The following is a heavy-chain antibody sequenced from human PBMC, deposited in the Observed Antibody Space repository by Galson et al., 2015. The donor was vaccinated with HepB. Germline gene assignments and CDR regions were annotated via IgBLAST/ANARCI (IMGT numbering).Heavy chain of an antibody. D-gene: IGHD2-15*01. CDR3: ARVEGEDCSGGSCYWFDP. V-gene: IGHV1-46*01. CDR1: GYKFTSYY. Sequence: SVKVSCKASGYKFTSYYMHWVRQAPGQGLEWMGIINPSGGSTDYAQKFRGRLTMTRDTSTSTVFMELSSLRSEDTAVYYCARVEGEDCSGGSCYWFDPWGQGTLVTVSS. CDR2: INPSGGST. J-gene: IGHJ5*02.